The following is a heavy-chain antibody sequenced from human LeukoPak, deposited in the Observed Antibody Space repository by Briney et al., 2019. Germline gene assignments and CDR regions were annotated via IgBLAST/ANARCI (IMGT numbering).Heavy chain of an antibody. D-gene: IGHD3-22*01. CDR3: ARYYYDSSGYSRNWFDP. CDR2: XYYSCST. Sequence: XYYSCSTNYTPSLKTRVTISVHTSKNQFSLKLSSVTAADTAVYYCARYYYDSSGYSRNWFDPWGQGTLXT. J-gene: IGHJ5*02. V-gene: IGHV4-59*01.